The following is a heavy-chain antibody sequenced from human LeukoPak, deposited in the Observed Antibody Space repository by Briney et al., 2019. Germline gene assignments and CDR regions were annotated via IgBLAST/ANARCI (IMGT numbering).Heavy chain of an antibody. CDR1: GFTFSSYS. D-gene: IGHD3-22*01. J-gene: IGHJ4*02. Sequence: GGSLRLSCAASGFTFSSYSMNWVRRAPGKGLEWVSSISSSSSYIYYADSVKGRFTISRDNAKNSLYLQMNSLRAEDTAVYYCARESGYYDAPSDYWGQGTLVTVSS. CDR2: ISSSSSYI. CDR3: ARESGYYDAPSDY. V-gene: IGHV3-21*01.